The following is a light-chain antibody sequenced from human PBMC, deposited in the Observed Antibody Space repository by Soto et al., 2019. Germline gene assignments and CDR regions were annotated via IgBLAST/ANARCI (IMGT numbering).Light chain of an antibody. CDR3: QSYDSSLSGYV. J-gene: IGLJ1*01. CDR2: GNS. Sequence: QSVLTQPPSVSGAPGQWVPISCTGSSSNIGAGYDVHWYQQLPGTAPKHLIYGNSNRPSGVPDRFSGSKSGTSASLAITGLQAEDEADYYCQSYDSSLSGYVFGTGTKLTVL. CDR1: SSNIGAGYD. V-gene: IGLV1-40*01.